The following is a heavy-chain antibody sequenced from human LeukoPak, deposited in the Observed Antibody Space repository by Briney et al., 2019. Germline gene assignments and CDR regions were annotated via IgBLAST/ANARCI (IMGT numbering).Heavy chain of an antibody. CDR3: ARDQFYRPYRGEAISFDY. V-gene: IGHV1-18*01. D-gene: IGHD3-10*01. Sequence: ASVKVSCKASGYTFTSYGITWVRQAPGQGLEWMGWISAYNGNTHYAQKLQGRVTMTTDTSTSTAYMDLRSLRSDDTAVYYCARDQFYRPYRGEAISFDYWGQGTLVTVSS. CDR2: ISAYNGNT. J-gene: IGHJ4*02. CDR1: GYTFTSYG.